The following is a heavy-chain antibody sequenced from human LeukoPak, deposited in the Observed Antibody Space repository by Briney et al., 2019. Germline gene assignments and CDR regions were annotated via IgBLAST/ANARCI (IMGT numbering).Heavy chain of an antibody. CDR3: AREAHCSSPSCETDF. D-gene: IGHD2-2*01. V-gene: IGHV1-2*02. Sequence: ASVKVSCKASGYTFTGYYMHWVRQTPGQGLEWMGWINPNSGDTHCAQSFQGRVTMTGDTSISTVYLELNWLRSDDTAVFYCAREAHCSSPSCETDFWGQGTLVTVSS. CDR2: INPNSGDT. CDR1: GYTFTGYY. J-gene: IGHJ4*02.